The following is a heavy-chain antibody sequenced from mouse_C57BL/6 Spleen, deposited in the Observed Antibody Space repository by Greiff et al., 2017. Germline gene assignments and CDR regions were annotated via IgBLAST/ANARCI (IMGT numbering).Heavy chain of an antibody. D-gene: IGHD2-5*01. CDR3: ARSDSNYPAWFAY. CDR2: ISYDGSN. CDR1: GYSITSGYY. J-gene: IGHJ3*01. Sequence: EVHLVESGPGLVKPSQSLSLTCSVTGYSITSGYYWNWLRQFPGNKLEWMGYISYDGSNNYNPSLKNRISITRDTSKNQFFLKLNSVTTEDTATYYCARSDSNYPAWFAYWGQGTLVTVSA. V-gene: IGHV3-6*01.